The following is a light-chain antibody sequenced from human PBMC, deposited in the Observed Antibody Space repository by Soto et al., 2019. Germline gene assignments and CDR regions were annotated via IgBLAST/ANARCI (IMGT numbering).Light chain of an antibody. Sequence: DIQMTQSASSLSASVGDRVTITCRASQSISSYLNWYQQKPGKAPKLLIYAASSLQSGVPSRFSGSGSGTDFTLTISSLQPEAFATYYCQQSYSTPPITFGQGTRLEIK. V-gene: IGKV1-39*01. CDR3: QQSYSTPPIT. CDR2: AAS. CDR1: QSISSY. J-gene: IGKJ5*01.